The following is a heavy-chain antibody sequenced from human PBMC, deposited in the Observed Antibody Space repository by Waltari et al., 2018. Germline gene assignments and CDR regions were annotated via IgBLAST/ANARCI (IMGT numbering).Heavy chain of an antibody. D-gene: IGHD4-17*01. CDR3: ARGYYGDFTLDY. CDR1: GDRFTLHY. CDR2: INPNSGGT. J-gene: IGHJ4*02. V-gene: IGHV1-2*02. Sequence: QVQLVQSGAAVKKPGASVKVSCKAYGDRFTLHYIHWVRQAPGQGLEWMGWINPNSGGTNYAQKFQGRVTMTRDTSISTAYMEVSRLRSDDTAVYYCARGYYGDFTLDYWGQGTLVTVSS.